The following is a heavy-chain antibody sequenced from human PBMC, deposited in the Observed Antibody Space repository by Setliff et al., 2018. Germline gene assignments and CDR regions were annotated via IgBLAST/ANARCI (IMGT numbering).Heavy chain of an antibody. V-gene: IGHV3-48*03. CDR1: GFTFSSYE. J-gene: IGHJ3*02. D-gene: IGHD3-10*01. Sequence: HPGGSLRLSCAASGFTFSSYEMNWVRQAPGKGLEWISYISGSGSTIYYTDSVRGRFTVSRDSAKNSLHLQMTSLSAEDTAVYYCARDLNRWFGEFAFDIWGQGTMVTVSS. CDR2: ISGSGSTI. CDR3: ARDLNRWFGEFAFDI.